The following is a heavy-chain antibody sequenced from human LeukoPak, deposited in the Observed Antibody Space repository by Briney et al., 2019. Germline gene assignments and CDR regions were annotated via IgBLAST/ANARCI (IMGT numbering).Heavy chain of an antibody. Sequence: GGSLRLSCAASGFTFSNYAMSWVRQAPGKGLGWVSSLSGSGGSTYHADSVKGRFTIPRDNSKNPLYLQMNSLRAEDTAVYYCAKSGYNRFDYWGQGILVTVSS. CDR1: GFTFSNYA. J-gene: IGHJ4*02. CDR2: LSGSGGST. CDR3: AKSGYNRFDY. D-gene: IGHD5-24*01. V-gene: IGHV3-23*01.